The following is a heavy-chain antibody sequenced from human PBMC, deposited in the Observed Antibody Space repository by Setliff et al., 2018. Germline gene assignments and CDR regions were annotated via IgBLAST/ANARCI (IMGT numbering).Heavy chain of an antibody. CDR2: ISYDGSRK. Sequence: GSLRLSCAASGLTFSHAWMSWVRQTPGKGLEWVAVISYDGSRKFHADSVKGRFTISRDNSKNTLYLQMNGLRPEDTAVYYCARTCSGSGCYAGLESWGQGTPVTVSS. CDR3: ARTCSGSGCYAGLES. CDR1: GLTFSHAW. D-gene: IGHD2-15*01. J-gene: IGHJ4*02. V-gene: IGHV3-30*03.